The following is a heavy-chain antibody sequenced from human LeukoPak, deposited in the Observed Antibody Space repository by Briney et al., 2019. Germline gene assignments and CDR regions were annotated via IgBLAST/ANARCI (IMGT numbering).Heavy chain of an antibody. J-gene: IGHJ4*02. CDR1: EFTFSSYW. V-gene: IGHV3-7*01. Sequence: GGSLRLSCAASEFTFSSYWMSWVRQAPGKGLEWVANIKQDGGQIYYLESVKGRFTVSRDNAKNSLYLQMNSLRAEDTAVYYCARLGSQGGVAALDYWGQGTLVTVSS. CDR3: ARLGSQGGVAALDY. CDR2: IKQDGGQI. D-gene: IGHD6-25*01.